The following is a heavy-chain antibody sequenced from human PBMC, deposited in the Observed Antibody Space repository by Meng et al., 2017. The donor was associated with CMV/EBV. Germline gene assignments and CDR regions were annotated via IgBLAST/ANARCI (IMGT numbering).Heavy chain of an antibody. CDR2: ISWDGGST. Sequence: GGSLRLSCAAYGFTFDGYAMHWVRQAPGKGLEWVSLISWDGGSTYYADSVKGRFTISRDNSKNSLYLQMNSLRAEDTALYYCAKVAGPSCRSTSCQVYYFDSWGQGTLVTVSS. CDR3: AKVAGPSCRSTSCQVYYFDS. V-gene: IGHV3-43D*03. J-gene: IGHJ4*02. D-gene: IGHD2-2*01. CDR1: GFTFDGYA.